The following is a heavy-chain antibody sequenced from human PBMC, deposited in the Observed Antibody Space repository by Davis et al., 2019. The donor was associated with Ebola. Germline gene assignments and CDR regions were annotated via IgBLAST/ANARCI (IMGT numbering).Heavy chain of an antibody. V-gene: IGHV3-9*01. J-gene: IGHJ4*02. D-gene: IGHD4-17*01. CDR2: ISWNSASI. CDR3: ARDLGRVTVGN. CDR1: GFIFDDLS. Sequence: SLKISCAASGFIFDDLSRHWVRQAPGKGLAGVAGISWNSASIDYADSVKGRFTISRDNDKASLYLQMNSLKTGDTAFYYCARDLGRVTVGNWGQGTLVTVSS.